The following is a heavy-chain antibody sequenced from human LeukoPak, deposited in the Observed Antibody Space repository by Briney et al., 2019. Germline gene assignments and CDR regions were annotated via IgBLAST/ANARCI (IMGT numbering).Heavy chain of an antibody. CDR2: IGGSGGTT. V-gene: IGHV3-23*01. Sequence: GGSLRLSCAASGFPFSSYAMSWVRQAPGKGLEWVSAIGGSGGTTYYADSVKGRFTISRDNSKNTLYLQMNSLRAEDTAVYYCARTLLRGVPPSYFDYWGQGTLVTVSS. D-gene: IGHD3-10*01. J-gene: IGHJ4*02. CDR3: ARTLLRGVPPSYFDY. CDR1: GFPFSSYA.